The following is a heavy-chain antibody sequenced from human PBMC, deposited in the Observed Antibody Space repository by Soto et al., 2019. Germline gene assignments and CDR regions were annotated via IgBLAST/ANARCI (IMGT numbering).Heavy chain of an antibody. CDR1: GFTFSSYS. J-gene: IGHJ4*02. CDR3: ARDGTIFGVVMPYYFDY. D-gene: IGHD3-3*01. V-gene: IGHV3-21*01. CDR2: ISSSSSYI. Sequence: GGSLRLSCAASGFTFSSYSMNWVRQAPGKGLEWVSSISSSSSYIYYADSVKGRFTISRDNAKTSLYLQMNSLRAEDTAVYYCARDGTIFGVVMPYYFDYWGQGTLVTVSS.